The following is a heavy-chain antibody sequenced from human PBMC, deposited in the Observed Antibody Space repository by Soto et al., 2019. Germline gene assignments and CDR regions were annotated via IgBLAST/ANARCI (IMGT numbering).Heavy chain of an antibody. CDR1: GGSISSYY. CDR2: IYYSGST. J-gene: IGHJ6*02. D-gene: IGHD6-13*01. CDR3: ARAGRSWYFSSNYYYGMDV. V-gene: IGHV4-59*01. Sequence: SETLSLPCTVSGGSISSYYWSWIRQPPGKGLEWIGYIYYSGSTNYNPSLKSRVTISVDTSKNQFSLKLSSVTAADTAVYYCARAGRSWYFSSNYYYGMDVWGQGTTVTVSS.